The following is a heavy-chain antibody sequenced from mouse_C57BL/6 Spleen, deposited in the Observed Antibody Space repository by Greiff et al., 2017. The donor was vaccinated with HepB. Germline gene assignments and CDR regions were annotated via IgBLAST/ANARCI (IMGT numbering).Heavy chain of an antibody. Sequence: QVQLQQSGAELVRPGASVTLSCKASGYTFTDYEMHWVKQTPVHGLEWIGAIDPETGGTAYNQKVKGKAILTADKSSSTAYMELRSLTSEDSAVYYCTRGYFDVWGTGTTVTVSS. CDR2: IDPETGGT. J-gene: IGHJ1*03. CDR1: GYTFTDYE. CDR3: TRGYFDV. V-gene: IGHV1-15*01.